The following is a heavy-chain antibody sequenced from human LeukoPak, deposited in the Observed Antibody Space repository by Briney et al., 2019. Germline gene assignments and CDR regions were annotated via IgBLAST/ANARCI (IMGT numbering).Heavy chain of an antibody. D-gene: IGHD2-2*01. CDR3: AKDPRSSSRTYFDY. CDR2: ISYDGSNK. Sequence: PGGSLRLSCAASGFIFSSYGMHWVRQAPGKGLEWVVVISYDGSNKYYADSVKGRFTISRDNSKNTLNLQMNSLRVEDTAVYYCAKDPRSSSRTYFDYWGQGTLVTVSS. J-gene: IGHJ4*02. CDR1: GFIFSSYG. V-gene: IGHV3-30*18.